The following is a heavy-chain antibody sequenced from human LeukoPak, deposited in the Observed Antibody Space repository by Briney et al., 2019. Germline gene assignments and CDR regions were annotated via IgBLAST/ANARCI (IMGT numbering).Heavy chain of an antibody. Sequence: PSDTLSLTCTVSGGSISSYYWSWVRQAPGKGLEWIGEISHDGTINYNPSLRSRVAMSLDRANNQFSLSLTSVTAADTAVYYCTRENRPFCPFAYWGQGVLVTVSS. D-gene: IGHD2/OR15-2a*01. CDR2: ISHDGTI. CDR1: GGSISSYY. V-gene: IGHV4-59*12. CDR3: TRENRPFCPFAY. J-gene: IGHJ4*02.